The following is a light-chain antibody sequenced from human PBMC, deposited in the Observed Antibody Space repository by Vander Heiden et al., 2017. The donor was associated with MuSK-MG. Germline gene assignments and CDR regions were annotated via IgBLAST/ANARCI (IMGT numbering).Light chain of an antibody. J-gene: IGKJ1*01. CDR3: KQDGSLSWT. CDR1: QSVSSSY. Sequence: MVLTKPPVAPSLSTGERATLSCRASQSVSSSYLAWYQQKPGQDPRIRSDGASRRDTGIPARLRGSVSATDVNPTLGRLGPEEVSVQYGKQDGSLSWTFGQGTKVEI. V-gene: IGKV3-20*01. CDR2: GAS.